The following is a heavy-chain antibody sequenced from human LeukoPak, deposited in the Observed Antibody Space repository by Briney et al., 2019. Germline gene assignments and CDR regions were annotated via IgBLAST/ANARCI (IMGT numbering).Heavy chain of an antibody. CDR3: ARGLGQDYYGMDV. D-gene: IGHD3-22*01. J-gene: IGHJ6*02. V-gene: IGHV3-23*01. CDR1: GFTFSSYA. Sequence: GGSLRLSCAASGFTFSSYAMSWVRKAPGKGLEWVSAISGSGGSTYYADSVKGRFTISRHNSKNTLYLQMNSLRAEDTAVYYCARGLGQDYYGMDVWGQGTTVTVSS. CDR2: ISGSGGST.